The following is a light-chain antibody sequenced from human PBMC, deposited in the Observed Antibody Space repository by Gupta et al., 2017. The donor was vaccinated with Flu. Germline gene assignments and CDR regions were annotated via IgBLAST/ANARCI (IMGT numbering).Light chain of an antibody. J-gene: IGLJ3*02. V-gene: IGLV2-23*02. Sequence: QSALPQPASVSGSPGQSITISCTGTSSDVGTYNIVSWYQQQPGKAPKLMIYEVTKRPSGVANRFSGSKSGNTASLTIAGLQAEEGANYYCCSYAGRTTSWVFGGGTKLTIL. CDR1: SSDVGTYNI. CDR2: EVT. CDR3: CSYAGRTTSWV.